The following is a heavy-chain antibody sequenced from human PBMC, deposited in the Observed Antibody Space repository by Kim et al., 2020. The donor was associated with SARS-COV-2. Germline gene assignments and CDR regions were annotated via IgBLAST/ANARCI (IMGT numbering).Heavy chain of an antibody. Sequence: SETLSLTCTVSGGSISSYYWSWIRQPPGKGLEWIGYIYYSGGTNYNPSLKSRVTISVDTSKNQFSLKLSSVTAADTAVYYCARTSSRRGYSGYDLGYWGQGTLVTVSS. CDR1: GGSISSYY. J-gene: IGHJ4*02. V-gene: IGHV4-59*01. CDR2: IYYSGGT. D-gene: IGHD5-12*01. CDR3: ARTSSRRGYSGYDLGY.